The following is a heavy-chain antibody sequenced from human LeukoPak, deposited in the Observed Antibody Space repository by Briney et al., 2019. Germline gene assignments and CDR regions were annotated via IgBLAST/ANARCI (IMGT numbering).Heavy chain of an antibody. CDR2: IIPIFGTA. V-gene: IGHV1-69*13. J-gene: IGHJ4*02. CDR3: ARGPYCGGDCYPDY. CDR1: GGTFSSYA. Sequence: ASVKVSCKASGGTFSSYAISWVRQAPGQGLEWMGGIIPIFGTANYAQKFQGRVTITADESTSTAYMELSSLRSEDTAVYYCARGPYCGGDCYPDYWGQGTLVTVYS. D-gene: IGHD2-21*02.